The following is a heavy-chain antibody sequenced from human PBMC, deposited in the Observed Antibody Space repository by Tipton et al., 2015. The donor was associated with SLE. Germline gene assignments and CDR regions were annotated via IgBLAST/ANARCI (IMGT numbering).Heavy chain of an antibody. CDR2: IYHSGST. J-gene: IGHJ4*02. CDR3: ARHQGGFDY. V-gene: IGHV4-38-2*01. CDR1: GYSISSGYY. Sequence: LRLSCAVSGYSISSGYYWGWIRQSPGKGLEWIGSIYHSGSTYYNPSLKSRVTISVDTSKNQFSLKLSSVTAADTAVYYCARHQGGFDYWGQGTLVTVSS.